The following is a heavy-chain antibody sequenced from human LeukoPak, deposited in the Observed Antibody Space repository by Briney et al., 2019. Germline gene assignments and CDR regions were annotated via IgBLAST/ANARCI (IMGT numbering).Heavy chain of an antibody. CDR3: AKERSSSFVGAFDF. D-gene: IGHD2-2*01. J-gene: IGHJ3*01. CDR2: ISGSGSSR. Sequence: GGSLRLSCAASGLTFSSYAMSWVRQAPGKGLEWVSGISGSGSSRDYADSVKGRFTISRDNSKNTLYLQMNSLRVEDTAVYYCAKERSSSFVGAFDFWGQGTMVTVSS. CDR1: GLTFSSYA. V-gene: IGHV3-23*01.